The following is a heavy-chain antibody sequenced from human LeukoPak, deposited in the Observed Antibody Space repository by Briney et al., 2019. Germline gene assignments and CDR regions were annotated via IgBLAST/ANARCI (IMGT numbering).Heavy chain of an antibody. Sequence: PSETLSLTCTVSGGSIRSSSYYWGWIRQPPGKGLEWIRTIYYSGSTYYNPSLKSRVTVSVDTSKNQFSLKLSSVTAADTAVYYCAGCSGASCYYITSPLYFDYWGQGTLVTVSS. CDR2: IYYSGST. J-gene: IGHJ4*02. D-gene: IGHD2-15*01. V-gene: IGHV4-39*07. CDR1: GGSIRSSSYY. CDR3: AGCSGASCYYITSPLYFDY.